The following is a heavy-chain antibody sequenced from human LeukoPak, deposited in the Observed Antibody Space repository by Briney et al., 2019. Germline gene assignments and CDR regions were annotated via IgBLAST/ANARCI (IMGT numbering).Heavy chain of an antibody. J-gene: IGHJ4*02. D-gene: IGHD6-19*01. V-gene: IGHV3-13*01. Sequence: PGGSLRLSCAGSGFSFSSYDMRWVRQAPGKGLEWVSAIGSGGDTYYAGSVKGRFTISRESAKNSFYLQMNSLSAGDTAVYFCARAVAGTDEIDSWGQGTLVTVSS. CDR1: GFSFSSYD. CDR3: ARAVAGTDEIDS. CDR2: IGSGGDT.